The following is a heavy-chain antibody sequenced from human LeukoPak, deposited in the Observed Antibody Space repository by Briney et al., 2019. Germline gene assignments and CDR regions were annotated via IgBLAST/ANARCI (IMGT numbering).Heavy chain of an antibody. V-gene: IGHV4-61*02. CDR3: ARAVGGDGSGSL. CDR1: GGSISSGSYY. D-gene: IGHD3-10*01. Sequence: SQTLSLTCTVSGGSISSGSYYWSWIRQPAGQGLEYIGRMYTSGSTNYNPSLKSRVTMSVDMSTRQISLKLSSVTAADTAVYYCARAVGGDGSGSLWGPGTLVTVSS. J-gene: IGHJ4*02. CDR2: MYTSGST.